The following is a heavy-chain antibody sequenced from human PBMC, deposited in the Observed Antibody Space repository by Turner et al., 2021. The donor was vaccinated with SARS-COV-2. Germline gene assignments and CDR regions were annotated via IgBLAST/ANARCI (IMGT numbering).Heavy chain of an antibody. CDR1: GGSISSSSYF. V-gene: IGHV4-39*01. Sequence: QVQLQESGPGLVKPSETLSLTCTVSGGSISSSSYFWGWIRQPPTKELGWVGSIYYSGTTYYNPSLKSRVSLSIEPSKNQFSMKLTSVTAADTALYYCARQAAGQGLDYWGRGILVTVSS. CDR2: IYYSGTT. D-gene: IGHD3-10*01. CDR3: ARQAAGQGLDY. J-gene: IGHJ4*02.